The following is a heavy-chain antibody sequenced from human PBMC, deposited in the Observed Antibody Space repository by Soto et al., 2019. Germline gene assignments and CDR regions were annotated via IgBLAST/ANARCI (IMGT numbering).Heavy chain of an antibody. CDR1: GGTFSNYV. Sequence: QVQLVQSGAEVKKPGSSVKVSCKASGGTFSNYVVNWVRQAPGHGLEWMGRIIPISGAANYAQKFQGRVTITADQATSTAYRELSSLRSEDTAVYYCARDMTRTVVPYFDFWGQGTLVTVSS. V-gene: IGHV1-69*01. CDR2: IIPISGAA. CDR3: ARDMTRTVVPYFDF. D-gene: IGHD1-7*01. J-gene: IGHJ4*02.